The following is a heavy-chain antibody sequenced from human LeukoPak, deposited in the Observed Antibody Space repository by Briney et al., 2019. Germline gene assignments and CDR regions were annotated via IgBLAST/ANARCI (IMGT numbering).Heavy chain of an antibody. Sequence: SVKVSCKASGGTFSSYTISWVRQAPGQGLEWMGRIIPILGIANYGQKFQGRVTITADKSTSTAYMELSSLRSEDTAVYYCAREVSITGTLDYYYYYMDVWGKGTTVTVSS. J-gene: IGHJ6*03. CDR3: AREVSITGTLDYYYYYMDV. V-gene: IGHV1-69*04. CDR1: GGTFSSYT. D-gene: IGHD1-20*01. CDR2: IIPILGIA.